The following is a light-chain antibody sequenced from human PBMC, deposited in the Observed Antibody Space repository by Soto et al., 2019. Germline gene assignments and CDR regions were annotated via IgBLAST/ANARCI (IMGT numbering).Light chain of an antibody. CDR3: SSYTSSSTWV. Sequence: QSALTQPASVSGSPGQSITISCTGTSSDVGAYDYVSWYQQHPDKAPKLMIYEVRNRPPRVSNRFSGSKSVNTATLTISGLQAEEGADYYLSSYTSSSTWVFGTGTKVTVL. CDR1: SSDVGAYDY. J-gene: IGLJ1*01. CDR2: EVR. V-gene: IGLV2-14*03.